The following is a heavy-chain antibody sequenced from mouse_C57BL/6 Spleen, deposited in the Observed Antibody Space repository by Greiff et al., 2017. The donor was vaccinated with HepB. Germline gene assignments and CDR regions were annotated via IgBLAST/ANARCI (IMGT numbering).Heavy chain of an antibody. V-gene: IGHV1-80*01. Sequence: VQLQQSGAELVKPGASVKISCKASGYAFSSYWMNWVKQRPGKGLEWIGQIYPGDGDTNYNGKFKGKATLTADKSSSTAYMQLSSLTSEDYAVYLGARGGGYQAMDYWGQGTSVTVSS. CDR3: ARGGGYQAMDY. CDR2: IYPGDGDT. D-gene: IGHD3-1*01. J-gene: IGHJ4*01. CDR1: GYAFSSYW.